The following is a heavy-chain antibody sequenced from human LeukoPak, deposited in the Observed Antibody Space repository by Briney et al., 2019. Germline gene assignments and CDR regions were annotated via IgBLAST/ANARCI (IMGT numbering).Heavy chain of an antibody. J-gene: IGHJ4*02. CDR3: ARPPRYCSNTSCRPFSSGFDN. Sequence: GGSLRLSCAASGFTFSDYYMSWIRQAPGKGLEWVSYISVSGNTIYYADSVKGRFTISRDNAKNSLYLQMNSLSAEDTAVYYCARPPRYCSNTSCRPFSSGFDNWGQGTLVTVSS. D-gene: IGHD2-2*01. CDR1: GFTFSDYY. CDR2: ISVSGNTI. V-gene: IGHV3-11*04.